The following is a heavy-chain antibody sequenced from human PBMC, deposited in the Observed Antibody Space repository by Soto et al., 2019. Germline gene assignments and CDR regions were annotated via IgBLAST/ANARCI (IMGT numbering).Heavy chain of an antibody. CDR3: AHSFGWWYGMDV. D-gene: IGHD2-15*01. CDR1: GFSLTTTGVG. Sequence: QITLKESGPTQVEPTQTLTLTCTFSGFSLTTTGVGVGWIRQPPGKALEWLGLIYWDDNKRYSPSLKGRLTITRDTSKNQVVLTMTNVAPVDTATHYCAHSFGWWYGMDVWGQGTTVTVSS. CDR2: IYWDDNK. V-gene: IGHV2-5*02. J-gene: IGHJ6*02.